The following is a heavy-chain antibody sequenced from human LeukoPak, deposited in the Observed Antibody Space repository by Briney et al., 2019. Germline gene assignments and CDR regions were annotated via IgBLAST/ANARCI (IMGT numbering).Heavy chain of an antibody. CDR2: ISASGGST. V-gene: IGHV3-23*01. CDR3: ARDNYGDYFLDY. D-gene: IGHD4-17*01. CDR1: GFTFSSSA. Sequence: GGSLRLSCAASGFTFSSSAMSWVRQVPGKGLEWVSGISASGGSTYYADSVRGRFTISRDNSKNTLYLQMNSLRAEDTAVYFCARDNYGDYFLDYWGQGTLVTVSS. J-gene: IGHJ4*02.